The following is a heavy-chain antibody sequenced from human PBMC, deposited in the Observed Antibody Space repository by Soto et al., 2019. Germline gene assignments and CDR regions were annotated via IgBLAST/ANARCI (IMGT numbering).Heavy chain of an antibody. V-gene: IGHV6-1*01. CDR1: GDSVSSNIAG. Sequence: SQTLSLTCAITGDSVSSNIAGWSWVRQSPSRGLEWLGMTYYRSKWYYEYAVSVRGRITINPDTSKNQYSLQLNSVTPEDTAVYFCARGEQYSGRIFDDWGQGTLVTVSS. CDR3: ARGEQYSGRIFDD. D-gene: IGHD1-26*01. J-gene: IGHJ4*01. CDR2: TYYRSKWYY.